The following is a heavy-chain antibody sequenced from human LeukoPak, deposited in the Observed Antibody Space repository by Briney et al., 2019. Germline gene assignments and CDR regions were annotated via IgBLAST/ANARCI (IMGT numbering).Heavy chain of an antibody. J-gene: IGHJ3*02. CDR1: GYTFTSYG. D-gene: IGHD1-7*01. Sequence: ASVKVSCKASGYTFTSYGISWVRQAPGQGLEWMGWISAYNGNTNYAQKLQGRVTMTTDTSTSTAYMERRSLRSDPPAVYYCARSSGTADDAFDIWGQGTMVTVSS. V-gene: IGHV1-18*01. CDR2: ISAYNGNT. CDR3: ARSSGTADDAFDI.